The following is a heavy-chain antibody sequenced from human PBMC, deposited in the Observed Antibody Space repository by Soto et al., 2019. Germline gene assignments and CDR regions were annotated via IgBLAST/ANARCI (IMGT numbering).Heavy chain of an antibody. CDR3: AKNSMVRGLNY. CDR2: ISYSGTT. V-gene: IGHV4-61*08. D-gene: IGHD3-10*01. J-gene: IGHJ4*02. CDR1: GDSIFGGDFY. Sequence: SETLSRTCTVSGDSIFGGDFYWSWIRQPPGKGLQWIGYISYSGTTKYNPSLRGRVSISADTSKNQFSLRLSSVSAADTAVYYCAKNSMVRGLNYWGRGNLVTVSS.